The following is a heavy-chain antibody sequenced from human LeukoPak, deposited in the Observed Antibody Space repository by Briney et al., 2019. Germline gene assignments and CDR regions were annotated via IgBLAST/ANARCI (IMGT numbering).Heavy chain of an antibody. D-gene: IGHD6-13*01. J-gene: IGHJ6*02. CDR1: EYSFTNYW. CDR2: ISAYNGNT. V-gene: IGHV1-18*04. CDR3: ASSSRGYYYYGMDV. Sequence: PGESLKISCKGSEYSFTNYWIGWVRQAPGQGLEWMGWISAYNGNTNYAQKLQGRVTMTTDTSTSTAYMELRSLRSDDTAVYYCASSSRGYYYYGMDVWGQGTTVTVSS.